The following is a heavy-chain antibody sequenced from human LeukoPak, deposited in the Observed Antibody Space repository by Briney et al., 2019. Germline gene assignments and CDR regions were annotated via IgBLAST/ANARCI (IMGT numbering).Heavy chain of an antibody. D-gene: IGHD6-13*01. CDR2: MSYDVSNK. V-gene: IGHV3-30*18. CDR3: AKDQRKKVAAAGNSPFDF. J-gene: IGHJ4*02. CDR1: GFTFSSYG. Sequence: GGSLRLSCAASGFTFSSYGMHWVRQAPGKGLEWVAVMSYDVSNKYYADSVKGRFTVSRDNSKNTLYLEMNSLRAEDTAVYYCAKDQRKKVAAAGNSPFDFGGQGALVTVSS.